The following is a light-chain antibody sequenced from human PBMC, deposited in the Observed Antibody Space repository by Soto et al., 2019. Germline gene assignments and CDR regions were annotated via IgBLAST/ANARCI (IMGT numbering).Light chain of an antibody. Sequence: QSALTQPASVSGSPGQSITISCTGTSSDVGSYNYVSWYQQHPGKAPKLMIYDVSNRPSGVSNRFSGSKSGNTASLTIPGLQAEDEADYYCSSYTSSSTRVFGTGTKVTVL. V-gene: IGLV2-14*01. CDR3: SSYTSSSTRV. CDR2: DVS. J-gene: IGLJ1*01. CDR1: SSDVGSYNY.